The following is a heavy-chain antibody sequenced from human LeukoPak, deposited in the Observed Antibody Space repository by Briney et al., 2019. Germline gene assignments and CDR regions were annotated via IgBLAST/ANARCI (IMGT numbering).Heavy chain of an antibody. CDR2: IYYSGST. Sequence: SETLSLTCTVSGGSISSYYWSWIRQPPGKGLEWIGYIYYSGSTNYNPSLKSRVTISVDTSKNQFSLKLSSVTAADTAVYYCATIRGEGYSYGYSFDYWGQGTLVTVSS. CDR1: GGSISSYY. J-gene: IGHJ4*02. CDR3: ATIRGEGYSYGYSFDY. V-gene: IGHV4-59*01. D-gene: IGHD5-18*01.